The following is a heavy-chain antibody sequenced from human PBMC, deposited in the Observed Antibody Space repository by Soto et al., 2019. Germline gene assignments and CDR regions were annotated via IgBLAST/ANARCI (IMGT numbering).Heavy chain of an antibody. CDR3: ARDRGYSSSSFPYYFDY. CDR1: GYTFTSYG. J-gene: IGHJ4*02. Sequence: QVQLVQSGAEVKKPGASVKFSCKASGYTFTSYGITWVRQAPGQGLEWMGWISAYNGNTNYAQKLQGRVTMTTDTSTSTAYMELMSLRSEDTAVYYCARDRGYSSSSFPYYFDYWGQGTLVTVSS. V-gene: IGHV1-18*04. CDR2: ISAYNGNT. D-gene: IGHD6-6*01.